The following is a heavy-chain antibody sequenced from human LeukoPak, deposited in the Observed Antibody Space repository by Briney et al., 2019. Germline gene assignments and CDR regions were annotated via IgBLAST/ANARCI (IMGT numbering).Heavy chain of an antibody. CDR2: IYHSGST. CDR1: GGSISSGGYY. Sequence: SETLSLTCTVSGGSISSGGYYWSWIRQPLGKGLEWIGYIYHSGSTYYNPSLKSRVTISVDRSKNQFSLKLSSVTAADTAVYYCARDRVPGFSLDYWGQGTLVTVSS. D-gene: IGHD5-12*01. J-gene: IGHJ4*02. CDR3: ARDRVPGFSLDY. V-gene: IGHV4-30-2*01.